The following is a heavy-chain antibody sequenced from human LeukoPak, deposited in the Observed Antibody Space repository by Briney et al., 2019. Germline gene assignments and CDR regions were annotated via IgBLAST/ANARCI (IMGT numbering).Heavy chain of an antibody. Sequence: PSQTLSLTCTVSGGSISSGSYYWSWIRQPAGKGLEWIGRIYTSGSTNYNPSLKSRVTISVDTSKNQFSLKLSSVTAADTAVYYCALRGYSGYDLSYFDYWGQGTLVTVSS. CDR1: GGSISSGSYY. D-gene: IGHD5-12*01. CDR3: ALRGYSGYDLSYFDY. J-gene: IGHJ4*02. V-gene: IGHV4-61*02. CDR2: IYTSGST.